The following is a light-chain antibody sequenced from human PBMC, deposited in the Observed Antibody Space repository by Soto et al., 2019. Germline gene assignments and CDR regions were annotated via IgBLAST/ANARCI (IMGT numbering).Light chain of an antibody. CDR3: QQYNCFPRT. CDR1: QTISNW. J-gene: IGKJ1*01. Sequence: IQMTQSPSTMSASVGDRVTITCRASQTISNWLAWYQQKPGKAPKLLIYDASSLQSGVPSRFSGRGSGTEFTLTISSLQPDDFATYYCQQYNCFPRTFGKGTKVDIK. V-gene: IGKV1-5*01. CDR2: DAS.